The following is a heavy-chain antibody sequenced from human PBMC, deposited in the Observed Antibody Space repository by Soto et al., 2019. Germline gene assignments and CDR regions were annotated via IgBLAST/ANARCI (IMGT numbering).Heavy chain of an antibody. CDR1: GGSISSSSYY. V-gene: IGHV4-39*01. D-gene: IGHD2-15*01. Sequence: SETLSLTCTVSGGSISSSSYYWGWIRQPPGKGLEWIGSIYYSGSTYYNPSLKSRVTISVDTSKNQFSLKLSSVTAADTAVYYCAPLGVYCSGGSCRRDNWFDPWGQGTLVTVSS. J-gene: IGHJ5*02. CDR3: APLGVYCSGGSCRRDNWFDP. CDR2: IYYSGST.